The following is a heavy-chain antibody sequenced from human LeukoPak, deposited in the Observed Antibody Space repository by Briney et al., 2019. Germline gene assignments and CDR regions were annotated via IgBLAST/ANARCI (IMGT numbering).Heavy chain of an antibody. CDR2: IYTSGST. CDR1: GGSISSYY. J-gene: IGHJ4*02. V-gene: IGHV4-4*07. D-gene: IGHD5-12*01. Sequence: SETLSLTCTVSGGSISSYYWSWIRQPAGKGLEWIGRIYTSGSTNYNPSLKSRVTMSVDTSKNQFSLKLSSVTAADTAVYYCARDNQGYSGYDSRFDYWGQGTLVTVSS. CDR3: ARDNQGYSGYDSRFDY.